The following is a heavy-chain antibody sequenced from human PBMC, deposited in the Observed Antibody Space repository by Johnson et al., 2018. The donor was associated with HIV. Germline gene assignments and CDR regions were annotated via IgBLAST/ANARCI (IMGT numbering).Heavy chain of an antibody. CDR2: IATAGDT. V-gene: IGHV3-13*01. J-gene: IGHJ3*02. Sequence: VQLVESGGGVVQPGGSLRLSCAASGFTFSSYDMHWVRQAPGKGLEWVSAIATAGDTYYPGDVKGRFSISRENAKNSLYLQMNSSRAGDTAVYYCARRMFSSGWYNDGLGAFDIWGQGTMVTVSS. CDR3: ARRMFSSGWYNDGLGAFDI. D-gene: IGHD6-19*01. CDR1: GFTFSSYD.